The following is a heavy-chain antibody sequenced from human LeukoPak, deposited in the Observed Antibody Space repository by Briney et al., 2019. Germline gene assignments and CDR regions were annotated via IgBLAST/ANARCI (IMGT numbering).Heavy chain of an antibody. J-gene: IGHJ4*02. CDR3: ARSPLVRTSYYFDY. V-gene: IGHV4-59*01. D-gene: IGHD6-13*01. Sequence: PSETLSLTCTVSGGSISSYYWSWIRQPPGKGLEWIGYIYYSGSTNYNPSLKSRVTISVDTSKNQFSLKLSSVTAADTAVYYCARSPLVRTSYYFDYWGQGTLVTVSS. CDR2: IYYSGST. CDR1: GGSISSYY.